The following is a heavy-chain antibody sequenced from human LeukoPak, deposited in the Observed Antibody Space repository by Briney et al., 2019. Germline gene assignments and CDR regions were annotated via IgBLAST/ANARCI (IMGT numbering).Heavy chain of an antibody. V-gene: IGHV4-59*08. J-gene: IGHJ4*02. D-gene: IGHD6-13*01. CDR3: ARSPVEIAAVSFDY. CDR2: IYYSGST. Sequence: SETLSLTCTVSGGSISSYYWSWIRQPPGKGLEWIGYIYYSGSTNYNPSLKSRVTISVDTSKNQFPLKLSSVTAADTAAYYCARSPVEIAAVSFDYWGQGTLVTVSS. CDR1: GGSISSYY.